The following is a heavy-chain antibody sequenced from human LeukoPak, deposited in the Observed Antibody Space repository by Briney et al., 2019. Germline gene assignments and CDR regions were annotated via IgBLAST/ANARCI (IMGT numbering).Heavy chain of an antibody. Sequence: VKLFCKASGGTFSSYAISWVRQPPGQGLEWMGRIIPILGIANYAQKLQGRVTMTTDTYTSTAYMELRSLRSDDTAVYYCARDGTSVMVDFDYWGQGTLVTVSS. V-gene: IGHV1-69*10. D-gene: IGHD5-18*01. CDR1: GGTFSSYA. CDR2: IIPILGIA. J-gene: IGHJ4*02. CDR3: ARDGTSVMVDFDY.